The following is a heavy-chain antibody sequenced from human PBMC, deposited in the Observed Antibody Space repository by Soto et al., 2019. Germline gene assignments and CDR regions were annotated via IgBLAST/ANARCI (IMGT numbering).Heavy chain of an antibody. CDR2: IYSGGYT. J-gene: IGHJ4*02. Sequence: EVQLVESGGGLIQPGGSLRLSCAVSGFTVSNNYMSWVRQAPGKGLEGVSVIYSGGYTAYGDSVKGRFTISRDNSKNTLYHQKKCPGPDATAVYYWAMRPGGGGYWGQGTLVTVSS. CDR1: GFTVSNNY. V-gene: IGHV3-53*01. CDR3: AMRPGGGGY. D-gene: IGHD3-10*01.